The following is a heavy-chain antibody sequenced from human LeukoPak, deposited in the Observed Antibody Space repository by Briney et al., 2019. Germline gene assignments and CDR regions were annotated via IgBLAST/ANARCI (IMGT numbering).Heavy chain of an antibody. CDR1: GFTFSSYG. CDR3: ARDPPSRGTRYFDY. V-gene: IGHV3-21*01. CDR2: ISSTSTYI. D-gene: IGHD3-16*01. Sequence: PGGSLRLSCAASGFTFSSYGMSWVRQAPGRGLEWVSSISSTSTYIDYADSVKGRFAISRDNANNSLFLQMDSLRAEDTAVYYCARDPPSRGTRYFDYWGQGTLVTVSS. J-gene: IGHJ4*02.